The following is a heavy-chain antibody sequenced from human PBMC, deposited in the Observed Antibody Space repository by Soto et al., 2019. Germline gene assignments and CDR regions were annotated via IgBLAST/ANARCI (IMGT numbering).Heavy chain of an antibody. CDR1: VGSITRGGYY. CDR2: IYNSGTT. V-gene: IGHV4-31*03. Sequence: QVKLQESGPGLVKPSETLSLTCTFSVGSITRGGYYWSWIRQHPGKGLEWIGYIYNSGTTYYNPSLKSRVTISVDTSKNQFSLKLTSVTAADTAVYYCARDPAPWGQGTLVTVSS. J-gene: IGHJ5*02. CDR3: ARDPAP.